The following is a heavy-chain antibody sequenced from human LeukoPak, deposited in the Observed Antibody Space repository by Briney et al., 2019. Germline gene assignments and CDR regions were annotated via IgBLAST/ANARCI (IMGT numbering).Heavy chain of an antibody. CDR3: VTLIVVVIRLAFEI. V-gene: IGHV3-64D*06. CDR2: ISTNGGST. Sequence: PWGSLKLSCKASGFSFSSYDMHWVRQAPGKGLDYVSAISTNGGSTYYADYVQGRFTVSRDKSKNTLYLQMSSLRADDTAVDYCVTLIVVVIRLAFEIWGQRTMVTVSS. D-gene: IGHD3-22*01. CDR1: GFSFSSYD. J-gene: IGHJ3*02.